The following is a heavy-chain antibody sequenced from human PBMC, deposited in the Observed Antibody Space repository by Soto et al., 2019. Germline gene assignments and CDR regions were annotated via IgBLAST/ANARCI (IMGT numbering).Heavy chain of an antibody. CDR3: ARDSFGTLVVDATNAYYYYGMDV. CDR2: ISAYNGNT. Sequence: GASVKVSCKASGYTFTSYGISWVRQAPGQGLEWMGWISAYNGNTNYAQKLQGRVTMTTDTSTSTAYMELRSLRSDDTAVYYCARDSFGTLVVDATNAYYYYGMDVWGQGTTVTVSS. J-gene: IGHJ6*02. CDR1: GYTFTSYG. V-gene: IGHV1-18*04. D-gene: IGHD2-15*01.